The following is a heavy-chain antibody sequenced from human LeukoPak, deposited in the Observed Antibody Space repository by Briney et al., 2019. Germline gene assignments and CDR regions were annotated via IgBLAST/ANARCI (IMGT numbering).Heavy chain of an antibody. J-gene: IGHJ1*01. CDR3: AKAGFRCSSSSCYKYFQH. V-gene: IGHV3-21*01. CDR2: ISSSSSYI. Sequence: GGSLRLSCAASGFTFSSYSMNWVRQAPGKGLEWVSSISSSSSYIYYADSVKGRFTISRDNAKNSLYLQMNSLRAEDTAVYYCAKAGFRCSSSSCYKYFQHWGQGTLVTVSS. CDR1: GFTFSSYS. D-gene: IGHD2-2*02.